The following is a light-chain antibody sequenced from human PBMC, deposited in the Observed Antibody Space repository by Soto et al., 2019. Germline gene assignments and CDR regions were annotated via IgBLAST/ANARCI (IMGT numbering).Light chain of an antibody. V-gene: IGKV1-13*02. CDR1: QGISSA. CDR2: DAS. CDR3: QQSSGT. Sequence: AIQLTQSPSSLSASVGDRVTITCRASQGISSALAWYQQKPGKAPKLLIYDASSLESGVPSRFSGSGSGTDVTLTISSLQPEDFATYYCQQSSGTFGPGTKVDIK. J-gene: IGKJ3*01.